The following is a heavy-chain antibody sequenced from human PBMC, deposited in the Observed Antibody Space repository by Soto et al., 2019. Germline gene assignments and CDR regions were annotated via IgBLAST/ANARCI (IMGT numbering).Heavy chain of an antibody. D-gene: IGHD5-12*01. CDR2: IYHTGTT. CDR1: DAAISSSY. V-gene: IGHV4-59*01. Sequence: PLEPMCHTCKVADAAISSSYWSWIRQPPGKGLEWIAYIYHTGTTNYNPSLKSRVTISLDTSKSQFSLNLTSLTTADTAVYFCARGGNRYSPTSSGVGGFAYWGQGTLVTVSS. J-gene: IGHJ4*02. CDR3: ARGGNRYSPTSSGVGGFAY.